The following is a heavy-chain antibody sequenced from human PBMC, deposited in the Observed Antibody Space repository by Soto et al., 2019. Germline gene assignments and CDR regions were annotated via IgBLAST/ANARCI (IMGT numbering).Heavy chain of an antibody. CDR2: IYSGVTT. Sequence: EVQLVETGGGLIQPGGSLRLSCAASGFTVNNTYMSWVGQAPGKGLEWVSVIYSGVTTYYADSVKGRFTISRDNSKNTLYLQMNTLRAEDTAVYYCARAHGYIGYLDYWGQGTLVTVSS. D-gene: IGHD1-26*01. V-gene: IGHV3-53*02. J-gene: IGHJ4*02. CDR1: GFTVNNTY. CDR3: ARAHGYIGYLDY.